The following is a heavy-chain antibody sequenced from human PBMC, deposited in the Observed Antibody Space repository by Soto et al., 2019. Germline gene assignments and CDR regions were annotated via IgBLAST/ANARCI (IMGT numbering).Heavy chain of an antibody. J-gene: IGHJ4*02. CDR1: GLTFSDYA. CDR3: AKGGRQWLVTSDFNY. CDR2: VSHDGRNT. V-gene: IGHV3-30*18. Sequence: VQLVESGGGVVQPGRSLRLSCAASGLTFSDYAMHWVRQAPGKGLEWVAVVSHDGRNTHYADSVKGRFTISRDSSKNTVSLKMTSLRAEDTAVYYCAKGGRQWLVTSDFNYWGQGALVTVSS. D-gene: IGHD6-19*01.